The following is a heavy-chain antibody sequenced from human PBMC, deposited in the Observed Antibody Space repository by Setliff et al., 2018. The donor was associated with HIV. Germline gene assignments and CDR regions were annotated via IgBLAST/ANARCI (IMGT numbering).Heavy chain of an antibody. CDR3: ARGVWSGYYPDAFDI. Sequence: ASVKVSCKASGYTFTSYYMHWVRQAPGQGLEWMGIINPSDGSTSYAQKFQGRVTMTRDKSASTAYMELSSLRFEDTAMYYCARGVWSGYYPDAFDIWGQGTMVTVS. CDR1: GYTFTSYY. V-gene: IGHV1-46*01. CDR2: INPSDGST. D-gene: IGHD3-3*01. J-gene: IGHJ3*02.